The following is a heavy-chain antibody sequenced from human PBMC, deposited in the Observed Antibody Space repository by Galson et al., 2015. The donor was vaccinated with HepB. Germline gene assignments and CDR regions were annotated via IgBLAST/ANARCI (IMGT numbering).Heavy chain of an antibody. CDR3: ARDPRRSIFGVAHLPHYYYYYMDV. J-gene: IGHJ6*03. CDR1: GFTLSSYG. CDR2: IWYDGSNK. Sequence: SLRLSCAASGFTLSSYGMHWVRQAPGKGLEWVAVIWYDGSNKYYADSVKGRFTISRDNSKNTLYLQMNSLRAEDTAVYYCARDPRRSIFGVAHLPHYYYYYMDVWGKGTTVTVSS. D-gene: IGHD3-3*01. V-gene: IGHV3-33*01.